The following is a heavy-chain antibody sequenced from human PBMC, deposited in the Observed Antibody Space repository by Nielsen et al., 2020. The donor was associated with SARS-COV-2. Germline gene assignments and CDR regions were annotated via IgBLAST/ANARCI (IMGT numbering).Heavy chain of an antibody. J-gene: IGHJ4*02. CDR1: GFTFGDYW. V-gene: IGHV3-7*01. CDR3: VRVRDDGYYYDTGPFDY. CDR2: IKQDGSEK. Sequence: GGSLRLSCAASGFTFGDYWMTWVRQAPGQGLEWVANIKQDGSEKYYADSVKGRFTISRDNAENTLYLQMNSLRADDTAVYYCVRVRDDGYYYDTGPFDYWGQGTLVTVSS. D-gene: IGHD3-22*01.